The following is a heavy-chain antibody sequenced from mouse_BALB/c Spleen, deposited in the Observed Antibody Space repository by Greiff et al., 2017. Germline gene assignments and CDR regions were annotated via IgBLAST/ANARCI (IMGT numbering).Heavy chain of an antibody. Sequence: VQLQQSGAELAKPGASVKMSCKASGYTFTSYWMHWVKQRPGQGLEWIGYINPSTGYTEYNQKFKDKATLTADKSSSTAYMQLSSLTSEDSSVYYCARDDGAAYWGQGTLVTVSA. J-gene: IGHJ3*01. D-gene: IGHD2-12*01. CDR2: INPSTGYT. V-gene: IGHV1-7*01. CDR3: ARDDGAAY. CDR1: GYTFTSYW.